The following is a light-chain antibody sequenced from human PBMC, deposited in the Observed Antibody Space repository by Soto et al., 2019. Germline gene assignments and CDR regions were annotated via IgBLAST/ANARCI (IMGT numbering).Light chain of an antibody. Sequence: EIVLTQSPGTLSLSPGERATLSCRASQSVSSNYLAWYQQKPGKAPRPLIYGSSSRATGIPDRFSGSGSGADFRLTISRLEPEDFAVYYCQQYGSSPITFGQGTRLEIK. CDR3: QQYGSSPIT. CDR2: GSS. V-gene: IGKV3-20*01. CDR1: QSVSSNY. J-gene: IGKJ5*01.